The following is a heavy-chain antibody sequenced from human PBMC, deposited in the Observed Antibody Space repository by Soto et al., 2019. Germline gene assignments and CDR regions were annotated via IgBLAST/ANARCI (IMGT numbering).Heavy chain of an antibody. V-gene: IGHV3-30*18. CDR1: GFTFSSYG. CDR3: AKDLHFSSYYYDSGGYFDY. Sequence: GESLKISCAASGFTFSSYGMHWVREAPGKGLEWVAVISYDGSNKYYADSVKGRFTISRDNSKNTLYLQMNSLRAEDTAVYYCAKDLHFSSYYYDSGGYFDYWGQGTLVTVSS. CDR2: ISYDGSNK. J-gene: IGHJ4*02. D-gene: IGHD3-22*01.